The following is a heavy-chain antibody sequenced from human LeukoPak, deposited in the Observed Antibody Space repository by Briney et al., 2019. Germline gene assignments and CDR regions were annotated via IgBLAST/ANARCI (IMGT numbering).Heavy chain of an antibody. CDR2: ISYDGSNK. CDR3: ARRDAEYQLPPYGMDV. Sequence: PGGSLRLSCAASGFTFSSYAMHWVRQAPGKGLEWVAVISYDGSNKYHADSVKGRFTISRDNSKNTLYLQMNSLRAEDTAVYYCARRDAEYQLPPYGMDVWGKGTTVTVSS. CDR1: GFTFSSYA. D-gene: IGHD2-2*01. V-gene: IGHV3-30*04. J-gene: IGHJ6*04.